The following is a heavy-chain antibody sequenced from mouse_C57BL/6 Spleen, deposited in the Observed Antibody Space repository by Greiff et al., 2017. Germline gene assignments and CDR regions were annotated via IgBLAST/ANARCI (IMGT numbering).Heavy chain of an antibody. V-gene: IGHV1-7*01. CDR2: INPSSGYT. CDR3: ARSLIDYGNYGLYFDY. Sequence: QVQLQQSGAELAKPGASVKLSCKASGYTFTSYWMHWVKQRPGQGLEWIGYINPSSGYTKYNQKFKDKATLTADKSSSTAYMQLSSLTYEDSAVYYCARSLIDYGNYGLYFDYWGQGTTLTVSS. J-gene: IGHJ2*01. CDR1: GYTFTSYW. D-gene: IGHD2-1*01.